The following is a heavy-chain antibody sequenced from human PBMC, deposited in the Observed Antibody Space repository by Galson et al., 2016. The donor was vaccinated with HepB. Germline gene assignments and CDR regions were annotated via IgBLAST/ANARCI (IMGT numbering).Heavy chain of an antibody. CDR1: GDSISSISYY. D-gene: IGHD2/OR15-2a*01. V-gene: IGHV4-39*01. J-gene: IGHJ5*02. CDR2: IYYNGST. CDR3: GRHSRYNWFDP. Sequence: ETLSLTCTVSGDSISSISYYWGWIRQPPGKGLEWIGSIYYNGSTYYNPSLKSRVTISGDTSKSQFSLKLRSVTAADTAVYYCGRHSRYNWFDPWGQGNLVTVSS.